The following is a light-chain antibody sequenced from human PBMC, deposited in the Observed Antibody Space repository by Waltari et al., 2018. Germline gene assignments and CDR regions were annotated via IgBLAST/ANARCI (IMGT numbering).Light chain of an antibody. V-gene: IGLV1-44*01. Sequence: QSVLTQPPSASGTPGQRVTISCSGSSSNIGSNTVNWYQQLPGTAPKPLIYSNNQRPSGVPARFPGSKSGTSASLAISGLQSEDEADYYCAAWDDSLNGVVFGGGTKLTVL. CDR3: AAWDDSLNGVV. J-gene: IGLJ2*01. CDR1: SSNIGSNT. CDR2: SNN.